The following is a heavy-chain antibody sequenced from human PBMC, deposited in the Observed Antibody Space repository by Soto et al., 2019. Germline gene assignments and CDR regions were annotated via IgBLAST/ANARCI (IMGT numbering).Heavy chain of an antibody. CDR2: ISGSGGST. CDR1: GFTFSSYA. Sequence: PGGSLRLSCAASGFTFSSYAMSWVRQAPGKGLEWVSAISGSGGSTYYADSVKGRFTISRDNSKNTLYLQMNSLRAEDTAVYYCAKGRGRMDTAMGPLYYYGMDVWGQGTTVTVSS. CDR3: AKGRGRMDTAMGPLYYYGMDV. J-gene: IGHJ6*02. V-gene: IGHV3-23*01. D-gene: IGHD5-18*01.